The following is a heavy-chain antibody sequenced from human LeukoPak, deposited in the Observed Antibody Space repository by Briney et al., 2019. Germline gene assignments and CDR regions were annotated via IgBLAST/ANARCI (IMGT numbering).Heavy chain of an antibody. CDR1: GFTFSSYW. CDR2: IKQDGSEK. Sequence: GGSLRLSCAASGFTFSSYWMSWVRQAPGKGLEWVANIKQDGSEKYYVDSVKGRFTISRDNAKNSLYLQMNSLRAEDTAVYYCARDLEQQPLGNYYYGMDVWGQGTTVTVSS. J-gene: IGHJ6*02. V-gene: IGHV3-7*01. D-gene: IGHD6-13*01. CDR3: ARDLEQQPLGNYYYGMDV.